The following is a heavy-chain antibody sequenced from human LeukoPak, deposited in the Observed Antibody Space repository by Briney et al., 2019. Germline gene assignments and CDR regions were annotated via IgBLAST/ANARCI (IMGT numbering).Heavy chain of an antibody. Sequence: GESLKISCKGSGYSLTSYWIGWVRQTPGKGLEWMGIIYPGDSDTRYSPSFQGQVTISADKSISTAYLQWSSLKASDTAMYYCAGYCGYVSSVCDYWGQGTLVTVSS. D-gene: IGHD5-12*01. CDR3: AGYCGYVSSVCDY. V-gene: IGHV5-51*01. J-gene: IGHJ4*02. CDR1: GYSLTSYW. CDR2: IYPGDSDT.